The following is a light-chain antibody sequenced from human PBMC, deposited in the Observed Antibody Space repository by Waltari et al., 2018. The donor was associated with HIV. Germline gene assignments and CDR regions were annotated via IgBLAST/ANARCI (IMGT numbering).Light chain of an antibody. CDR1: QSLVYSDGNTY. V-gene: IGKV2-30*01. J-gene: IGKJ1*01. CDR3: MQGTHWPWT. Sequence: DVVLTQTPLSLPVPLGQPASISCRSRQSLVYSDGNTYLIWLQQRPGQSPRRLIYNISKRDSGVPDTFSGIGAGTNFTLTISRVEADDVGLYYCMQGTHWPWTFGQGTKVEI. CDR2: NIS.